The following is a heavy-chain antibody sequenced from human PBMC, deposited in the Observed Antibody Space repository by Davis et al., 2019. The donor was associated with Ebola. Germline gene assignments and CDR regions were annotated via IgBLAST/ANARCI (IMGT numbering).Heavy chain of an antibody. Sequence: GGSLRLSCADSVITFSSYAMTWVRQAPGKGLEWVSAISGSGGSTYYADSVKGRLTISRDNSKSTLYLQMNSLRAEDTAVYYCAKDLGDFWSSYYYISHGMDVWGKGTTVTVSS. D-gene: IGHD3-3*01. CDR1: VITFSSYA. CDR2: ISGSGGST. CDR3: AKDLGDFWSSYYYISHGMDV. V-gene: IGHV3-23*01. J-gene: IGHJ6*04.